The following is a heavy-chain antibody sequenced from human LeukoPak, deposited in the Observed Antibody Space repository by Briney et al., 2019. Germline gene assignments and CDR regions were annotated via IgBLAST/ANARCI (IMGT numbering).Heavy chain of an antibody. Sequence: NPSETLSLTCTVSGGSISSYYWSWIRQPPGKGLEWIGYIYYSGSTSYNPSLKSRVTISVDTSKNQFSLKLSSVTAADTAVYYCARGASSWYYYYYGIDVWGQGTTVTVSS. CDR1: GGSISSYY. J-gene: IGHJ6*02. V-gene: IGHV4-59*01. CDR2: IYYSGST. CDR3: ARGASSWYYYYYGIDV. D-gene: IGHD6-13*01.